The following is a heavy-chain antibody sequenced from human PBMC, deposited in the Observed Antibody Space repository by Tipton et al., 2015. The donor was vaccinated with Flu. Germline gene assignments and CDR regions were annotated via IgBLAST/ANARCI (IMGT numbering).Heavy chain of an antibody. CDR1: SGSFSDYY. D-gene: IGHD2-2*01. CDR2: IYHSGGT. Sequence: TLSLTCAVYSGSFSDYYWSWIRQPPGKGLEWIGEIYHSGGTNYNPSLKSRVTISVDTSKKQFSLKLSSVTAADTAVYYCASKPAVSVYNWFDTWGQGTLVTVSS. CDR3: ASKPAVSVYNWFDT. J-gene: IGHJ5*02. V-gene: IGHV4-34*01.